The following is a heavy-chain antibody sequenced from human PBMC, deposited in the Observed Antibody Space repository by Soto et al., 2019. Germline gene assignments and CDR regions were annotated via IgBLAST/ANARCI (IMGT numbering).Heavy chain of an antibody. V-gene: IGHV4-30-4*01. Sequence: KTSETLSLTCTVSGGSISSGDYYWSWIRQPPGKGLEWIGYIYYSGSTYYNPSLKSRVTISVDTSKNQFSLKLSSVTAADTAVYYCARGAAMIGGAFDIWGQGTMVTVSS. D-gene: IGHD3-22*01. CDR1: GGSISSGDYY. J-gene: IGHJ3*02. CDR3: ARGAAMIGGAFDI. CDR2: IYYSGST.